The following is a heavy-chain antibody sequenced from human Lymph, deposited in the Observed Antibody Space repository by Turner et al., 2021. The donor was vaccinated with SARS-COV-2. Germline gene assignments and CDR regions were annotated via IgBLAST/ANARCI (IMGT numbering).Heavy chain of an antibody. J-gene: IGHJ6*02. CDR2: INPNRGGT. CDR1: GYTFTGYY. V-gene: IGHV1-2*02. D-gene: IGHD3-3*01. Sequence: QVHLVQSGAEVKKPGASVKVSCKASGYTFTGYYMHWVRQAPGQGLEWMGWINPNRGGTNYEQKFQGRVTMTRDTSISTAYMELSRLRSDDTAVYYCARDVERYNDFWSGYSGGYGLDVWGQGTTVTVSS. CDR3: ARDVERYNDFWSGYSGGYGLDV.